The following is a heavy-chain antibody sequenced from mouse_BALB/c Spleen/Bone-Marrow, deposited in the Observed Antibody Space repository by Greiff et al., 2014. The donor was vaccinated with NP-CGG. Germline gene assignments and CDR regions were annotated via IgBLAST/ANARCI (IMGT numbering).Heavy chain of an antibody. Sequence: QVQLQQSGPEQVKPGASVKISCKASGYSFTSYYIHWVKQRPGQGLEWIGWIFPGSGNTKYNEKFKGKATLTADTSSSTAYMQLSSLTSEDSAVYFCARGRFTTVVATGAMDYWGQGTSVTVSS. J-gene: IGHJ4*01. CDR1: GYSFTSYY. CDR3: ARGRFTTVVATGAMDY. D-gene: IGHD1-1*01. V-gene: IGHV1-66*01. CDR2: IFPGSGNT.